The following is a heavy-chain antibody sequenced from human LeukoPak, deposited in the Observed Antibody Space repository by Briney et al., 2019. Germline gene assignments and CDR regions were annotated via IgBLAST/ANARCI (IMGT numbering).Heavy chain of an antibody. CDR3: ARSYYYDSSGYYYDY. CDR1: GGTFSSYA. V-gene: IGHV1-69*04. CDR2: IIPILGIA. D-gene: IGHD3-22*01. Sequence: ASVKVSCKASGGTFSSYAISWVRQAPGQGLEWMGRIIPILGIANYAQKFQGRVTITADKSTSTAYMELSSLRSEDTAVYYCARSYYYDSSGYYYDYWGQGTLVTVSS. J-gene: IGHJ4*02.